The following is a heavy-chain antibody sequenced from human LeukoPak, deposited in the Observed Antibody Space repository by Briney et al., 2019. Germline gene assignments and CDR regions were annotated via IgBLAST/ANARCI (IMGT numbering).Heavy chain of an antibody. J-gene: IGHJ4*02. CDR2: IYPGDSDT. V-gene: IGHV5-51*01. CDR1: GYRFTSYW. D-gene: IGHD2-15*01. CDR3: ASCSGGSCANFDY. Sequence: GESLKISCKGSGYRFTSYWIGWVRQMPGKGLEWMGIIYPGDSDTRYSPSFQGQVTISADKSISTAYLQCSSLKASDTAMYYCASCSGGSCANFDYWGQGTLVTVSS.